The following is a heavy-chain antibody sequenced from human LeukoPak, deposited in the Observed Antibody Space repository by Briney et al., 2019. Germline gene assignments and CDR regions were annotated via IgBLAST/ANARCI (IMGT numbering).Heavy chain of an antibody. CDR3: ARGLYSSGYSTCHVY. Sequence: GGSLRLSCAASGFTFSSYAMHWVGQAPGKGVEGGADISYEESNKYYADSVKGRFTISRDNSKNTLYLQMHSVRAEDTAVYYCARGLYSSGYSTCHVYWGQGTLVTVSS. CDR2: ISYEESNK. V-gene: IGHV3-30-3*01. D-gene: IGHD3-22*01. J-gene: IGHJ4*02. CDR1: GFTFSSYA.